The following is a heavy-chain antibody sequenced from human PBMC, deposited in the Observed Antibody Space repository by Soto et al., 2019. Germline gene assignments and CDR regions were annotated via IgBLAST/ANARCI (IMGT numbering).Heavy chain of an antibody. V-gene: IGHV1-18*01. D-gene: IGHD3-3*01. J-gene: IGHJ4*02. CDR1: GYTFTSYG. Sequence: ASVKVSCKASGYTFTSYGISWVRQAPGQGLEWMGWISAYNGNTNYAQKLQGRVTMTTDTSTSTAYMELRSLRSDDTAVYYCARGELSYYDFWSGYRGDFDYWGQGNLVTVS. CDR3: ARGELSYYDFWSGYRGDFDY. CDR2: ISAYNGNT.